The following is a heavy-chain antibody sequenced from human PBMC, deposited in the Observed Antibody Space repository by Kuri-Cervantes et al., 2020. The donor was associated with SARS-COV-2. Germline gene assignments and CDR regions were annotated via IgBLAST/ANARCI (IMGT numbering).Heavy chain of an antibody. V-gene: IGHV4-39*02. J-gene: IGHJ6*02. D-gene: IGHD3-3*01. Sequence: SDTLSLTCTVSGGSISSSSYYWGWIRQPPGKGLEWIGSIYYSGSTYYNPSLKIRVTISVDTSKNQFSLKLSSVTAADTAVYYCAKDQIRFLEWLWWGQGTTVTVSS. CDR3: AKDQIRFLEWLW. CDR2: IYYSGST. CDR1: GGSISSSSYY.